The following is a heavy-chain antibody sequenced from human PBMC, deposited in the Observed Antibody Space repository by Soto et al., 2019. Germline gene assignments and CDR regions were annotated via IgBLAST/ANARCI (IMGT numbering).Heavy chain of an antibody. CDR1: GGTFSSYA. V-gene: IGHV1-69*01. Sequence: QVQLVQSGAEVKKPGSSVKVSCKPSGGTFSSYAFSWVRQAPGQGLEWMGGIIPFFETANYAQKFQDRVTITADESTSTAFMELSSLRSEDTALYYCARGSYGSGSTTLDDDYYYGLDVWGQGTTVTVSS. CDR3: ARGSYGSGSTTLDDDYYYGLDV. D-gene: IGHD3-10*01. J-gene: IGHJ6*02. CDR2: IIPFFETA.